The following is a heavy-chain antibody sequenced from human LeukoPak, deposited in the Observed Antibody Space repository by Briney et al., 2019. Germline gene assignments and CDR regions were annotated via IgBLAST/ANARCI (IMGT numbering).Heavy chain of an antibody. CDR1: GYSSSSGYY. Sequence: PSETLSLTCAVSGYSSSSGYYWGWIRQPPGKGLEWIGSIYHSGSTYYNPSLKSRVTISVDTSKNQFSLKLSSVTAADTAVYYRAIGIVVVPAAMVSDAFDIWGQGTMVTVSS. CDR2: IYHSGST. CDR3: AIGIVVVPAAMVSDAFDI. V-gene: IGHV4-38-2*01. J-gene: IGHJ3*02. D-gene: IGHD2-2*01.